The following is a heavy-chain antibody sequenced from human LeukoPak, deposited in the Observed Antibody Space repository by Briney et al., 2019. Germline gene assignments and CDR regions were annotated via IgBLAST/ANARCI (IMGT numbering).Heavy chain of an antibody. Sequence: SVKVSCKASGGSFSIYAFIWVRQAPGQGHEWMGRIIPVLAVTHYTQKFQDRRTITADKSTSTAYMELGSLRSDDTAVYYCARWDDVSGYAYWGQGTLVTVSS. D-gene: IGHD3-22*01. CDR3: ARWDDVSGYAY. CDR1: GGSFSIYA. CDR2: IIPVLAVT. V-gene: IGHV1-69*04. J-gene: IGHJ4*02.